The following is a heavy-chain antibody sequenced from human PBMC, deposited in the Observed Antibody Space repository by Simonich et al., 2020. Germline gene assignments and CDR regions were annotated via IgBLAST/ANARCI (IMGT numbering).Heavy chain of an antibody. Sequence: QVQLVQSGAEVKKPGASVKVSCKASGYTFTGYYMHWVRQAPGQGLGCMGWINPNGGGTNYAQKFKGRVTMTRDTSISKAYMGLSRLRSDDTAVYYCARVRFEAFDIWGQGTMVTVSS. V-gene: IGHV1-2*02. J-gene: IGHJ3*02. CDR2: INPNGGGT. CDR1: GYTFTGYY. CDR3: ARVRFEAFDI.